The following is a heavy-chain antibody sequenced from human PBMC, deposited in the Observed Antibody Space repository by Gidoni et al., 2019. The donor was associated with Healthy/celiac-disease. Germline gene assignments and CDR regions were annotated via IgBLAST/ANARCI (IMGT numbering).Heavy chain of an antibody. J-gene: IGHJ4*02. D-gene: IGHD3-22*01. CDR3: AKGPEYYYDSSGYLRY. CDR1: GFTFSSYA. V-gene: IGHV3-23*01. Sequence: EVQLLESGGGLVQPGGSLRLSCAASGFTFSSYAMSWVRQAPGKGLEWVSAISGSGGSTYYADAVKGRFTISRDNSKNTLYLQMNSLRAEDTAVYYCAKGPEYYYDSSGYLRYWGQGTLVTVSS. CDR2: ISGSGGST.